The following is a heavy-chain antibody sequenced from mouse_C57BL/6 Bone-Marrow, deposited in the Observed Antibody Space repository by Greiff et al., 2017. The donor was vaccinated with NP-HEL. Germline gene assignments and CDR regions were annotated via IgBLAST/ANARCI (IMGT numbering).Heavy chain of an antibody. V-gene: IGHV5-12*01. CDR1: GFTFSDYY. Sequence: EVQRVESGGGLVQPGGSLKLSCAASGFTFSDYYMYWVRQTPEKRLEWVAYISNGGGSTYYPDTVKGRFTISRDNAKNTLYLQRSRLKSEDTAMYYCTRHNPFYAMDYWGQGTSVTVSS. CDR3: TRHNPFYAMDY. CDR2: ISNGGGST. J-gene: IGHJ4*01.